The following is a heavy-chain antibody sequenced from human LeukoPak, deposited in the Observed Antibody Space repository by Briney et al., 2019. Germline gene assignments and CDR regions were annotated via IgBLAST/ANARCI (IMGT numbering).Heavy chain of an antibody. CDR2: IWYDGSNK. J-gene: IGHJ6*04. CDR3: ARSEGYYDILTGYYYYYGMDV. V-gene: IGHV3-33*01. CDR1: GFTFSSYG. Sequence: GRSLRLSCAASGFTFSSYGMHWVRQAPGKGLEGVAVIWYDGSNKYYADSVKGRFTISRDNSKNTLYLQMNSLRAEDTAVYYCARSEGYYDILTGYYYYYGMDVWGKGTTVTVSS. D-gene: IGHD3-9*01.